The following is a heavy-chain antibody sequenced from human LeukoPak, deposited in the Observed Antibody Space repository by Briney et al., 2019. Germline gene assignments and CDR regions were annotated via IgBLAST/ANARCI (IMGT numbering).Heavy chain of an antibody. V-gene: IGHV3-30*18. CDR3: AKGNVDTAMAGFDY. D-gene: IGHD5-18*01. J-gene: IGHJ4*02. Sequence: GGSLRLSCAASGFTFSSYSMNWVRQAPGKGLEWVAVISYVGSNKYYADSVKGRFTISRDNSKNTLYLQMNSLRAEDTAVYYCAKGNVDTAMAGFDYWGQGTLVTVSS. CDR1: GFTFSSYS. CDR2: ISYVGSNK.